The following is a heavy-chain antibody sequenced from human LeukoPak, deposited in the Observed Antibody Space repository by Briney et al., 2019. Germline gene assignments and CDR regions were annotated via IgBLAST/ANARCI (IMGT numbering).Heavy chain of an antibody. Sequence: SETLSLTCAVYGGSFSGYYWSWIRQPPGKGLEWIGEINHSGSTNYNPSLKSRVTISVDTSKNQFSLKLSSVTAADTAVYYCARGPKIQLWITFDYWGQGTLVTVSS. V-gene: IGHV4-34*01. CDR3: ARGPKIQLWITFDY. CDR1: GGSFSGYY. CDR2: INHSGST. D-gene: IGHD5-18*01. J-gene: IGHJ4*02.